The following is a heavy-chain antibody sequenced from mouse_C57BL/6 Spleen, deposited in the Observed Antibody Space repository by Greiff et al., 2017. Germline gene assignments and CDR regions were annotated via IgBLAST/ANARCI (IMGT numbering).Heavy chain of an antibody. Sequence: QVQLQQPGAELVMPGASVKLSCKASGYTFTSYWMHWVKQRPGQGLEWIGEIDPSDSYTNYNQKFKGKSTLTVDKSSSTAYMQLSSLTSEDSAVYYCARTGHGYLFDYWGQGTTLTVSS. CDR2: IDPSDSYT. J-gene: IGHJ2*01. CDR3: ARTGHGYLFDY. CDR1: GYTFTSYW. D-gene: IGHD2-2*01. V-gene: IGHV1-69*01.